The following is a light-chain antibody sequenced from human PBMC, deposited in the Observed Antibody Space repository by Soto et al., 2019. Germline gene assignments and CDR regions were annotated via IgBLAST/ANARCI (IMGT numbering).Light chain of an antibody. J-gene: IGKJ4*01. CDR1: QSVSNN. CDR3: QHYNSWPLT. CDR2: HAS. V-gene: IGKV3-15*01. Sequence: EIVMTQSTATLSVSPGERATLSCRASQSVSNNLAWYQQKPGQAPRLLIYHASTRAPGIPARFSGSGSGRELTLTISSVQSEDSAVYYCQHYNSWPLTFGGGTKVEIK.